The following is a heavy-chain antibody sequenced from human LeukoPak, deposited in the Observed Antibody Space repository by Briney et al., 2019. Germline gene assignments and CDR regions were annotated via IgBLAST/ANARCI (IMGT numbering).Heavy chain of an antibody. Sequence: SETLSLTCAVYGGSFSGYYWSWIRQPPGQGLEWIGEINHSGSTNYNPSLKSRVTISVDTSKNQFSLKLSSVTAAGTAVYYCARSYSYGYGPFDYWGQGTLVTVSS. CDR3: ARSYSYGYGPFDY. CDR2: INHSGST. CDR1: GGSFSGYY. V-gene: IGHV4-34*01. J-gene: IGHJ4*02. D-gene: IGHD5-18*01.